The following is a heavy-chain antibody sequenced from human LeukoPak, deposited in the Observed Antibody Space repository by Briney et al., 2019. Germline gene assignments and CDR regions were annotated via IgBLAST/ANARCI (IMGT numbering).Heavy chain of an antibody. J-gene: IGHJ6*04. Sequence: GGSLRLSCAASGFTFSSYEMNWVRQAPGKGLERVSYISSSGSTIYYADSVKGRFTISRDNAKNSLYLQMNSLRAEDTAGYYCASRYLDYVWGSLSQWGMDVWGKGTTVTVSS. CDR2: ISSSGSTI. D-gene: IGHD3-16*01. CDR3: ASRYLDYVWGSLSQWGMDV. CDR1: GFTFSSYE. V-gene: IGHV3-48*03.